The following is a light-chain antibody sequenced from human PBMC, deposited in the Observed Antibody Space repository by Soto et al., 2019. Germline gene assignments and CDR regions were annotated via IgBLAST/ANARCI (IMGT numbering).Light chain of an antibody. Sequence: EIVMTQSPATLSVSPGERVTLSCRASQSVSSYLAWYQQKPGQAPRLLIYDASSRATGIPVRFSGSGSGTEFTLTISSLQSEDFGVYYCQQNKDWPVTFGQGTKVEIK. CDR3: QQNKDWPVT. CDR2: DAS. J-gene: IGKJ1*01. V-gene: IGKV3-15*01. CDR1: QSVSSY.